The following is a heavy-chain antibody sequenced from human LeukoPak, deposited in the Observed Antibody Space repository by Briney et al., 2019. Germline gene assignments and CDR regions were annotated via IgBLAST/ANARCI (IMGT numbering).Heavy chain of an antibody. CDR1: GFTFDDYA. CDR2: ISYDGSNK. J-gene: IGHJ4*02. V-gene: IGHV3-30-3*01. D-gene: IGHD6-19*01. Sequence: SGGSLRLSCAASGFTFDDYAMHWVRQAPGKGLEWVAVISYDGSNKYYADSVKGRFTISRDNSKNTLYLQMNSLRAEDTAVYYCAREPYSSGWYFSYYFDYWGQGTLVTVSS. CDR3: AREPYSSGWYFSYYFDY.